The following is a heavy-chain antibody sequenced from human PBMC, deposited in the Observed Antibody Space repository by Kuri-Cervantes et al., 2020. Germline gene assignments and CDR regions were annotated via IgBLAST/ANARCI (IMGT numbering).Heavy chain of an antibody. V-gene: IGHV3-30*02. Sequence: GESLKISCATSGFTFSSYGMHWVRHAPGKGLEWVAFIRYDGSNKYYADSVKGRFTISRDNSKNTLYLQMNSLRPEDTAVYYCARDGGYDAFDIWGQGTMVTVSS. J-gene: IGHJ3*02. CDR1: GFTFSSYG. CDR2: IRYDGSNK. CDR3: ARDGGYDAFDI. D-gene: IGHD2-15*01.